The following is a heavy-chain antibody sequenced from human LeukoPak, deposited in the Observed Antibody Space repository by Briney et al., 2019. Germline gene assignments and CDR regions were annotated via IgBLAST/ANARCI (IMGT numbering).Heavy chain of an antibody. CDR1: GGSISSSSYY. CDR3: ARGDCSSTSCYTRFSVLGTKNDAFDI. V-gene: IGHV4-39*07. Sequence: PSETLSLTCTVSGGSISSSSYYWGWIRQPPGKGLEWIGSIYYSGSTYYNPSLKSRVTISVDTSKNQFSLKLSSVTAADTAVYYCARGDCSSTSCYTRFSVLGTKNDAFDIWGQGTMVTASS. CDR2: IYYSGST. D-gene: IGHD2-2*02. J-gene: IGHJ3*02.